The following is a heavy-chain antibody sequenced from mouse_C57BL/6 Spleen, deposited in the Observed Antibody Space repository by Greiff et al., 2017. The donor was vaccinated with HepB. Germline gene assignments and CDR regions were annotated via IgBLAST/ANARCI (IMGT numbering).Heavy chain of an antibody. CDR1: GYTFTDYY. Sequence: EVQLQQSGPELVKPGASVKISCKASGYTFTDYYMNWVKQSHGKSLEWIGDINPNNGGTSYNQKFKGKATLTVDKSSSTAYMELRSLTSEDSAVYYCARYGSLLRFDYWGQGTTLTVSS. D-gene: IGHD1-1*01. J-gene: IGHJ2*01. V-gene: IGHV1-26*01. CDR2: INPNNGGT. CDR3: ARYGSLLRFDY.